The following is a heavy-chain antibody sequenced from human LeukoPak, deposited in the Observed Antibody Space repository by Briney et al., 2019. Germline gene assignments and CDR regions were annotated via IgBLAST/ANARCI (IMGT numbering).Heavy chain of an antibody. J-gene: IGHJ4*02. CDR1: GYTFTSYD. CDR2: MNPNSGNT. D-gene: IGHD3-16*02. V-gene: IGHV1-8*01. Sequence: ASVKVSCKASGYTFTSYDINWVRQATGQGLEWMGWMNPNSGNTGYAQKFQGRVTMTRNTSISTAYMELSSLRSEDTAVYYCARGLYDYIWGSYPHPLDYWGQGTLVTVSS. CDR3: ARGLYDYIWGSYPHPLDY.